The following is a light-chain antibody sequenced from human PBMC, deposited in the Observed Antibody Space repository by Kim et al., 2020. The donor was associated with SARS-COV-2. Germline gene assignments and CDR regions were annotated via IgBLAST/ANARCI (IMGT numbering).Light chain of an antibody. J-gene: IGLJ1*01. V-gene: IGLV2-23*02. CDR1: SSDVGSYNL. CDR2: EVS. Sequence: SITISCTGTSSDVGSYNLVSWYQQHPGKAPKLMIYEVSKRPSGVSNRFSGSKSGNTASLTISGLQAEDEADYYCCSYAGSSTFEVFGTGTKVTVL. CDR3: CSYAGSSTFEV.